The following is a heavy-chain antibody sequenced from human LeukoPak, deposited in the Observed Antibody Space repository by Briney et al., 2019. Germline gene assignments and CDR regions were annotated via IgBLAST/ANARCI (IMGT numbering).Heavy chain of an antibody. CDR3: AREGNSYDYGDYVISDDAFDI. V-gene: IGHV3-30-3*01. J-gene: IGHJ3*02. CDR2: ISYDGSNK. D-gene: IGHD4-17*01. Sequence: GGSLRLSCAASGFTFSSYAMHWVRRAPGKGLEWVAVISYDGSNKYYADSVKGRLTISRDNSKNTLYLQMNSLRAEDTAVYYCAREGNSYDYGDYVISDDAFDIWGQGTMVTVSS. CDR1: GFTFSSYA.